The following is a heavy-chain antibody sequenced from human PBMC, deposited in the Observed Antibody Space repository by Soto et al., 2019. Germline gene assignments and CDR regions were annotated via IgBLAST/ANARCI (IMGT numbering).Heavy chain of an antibody. CDR1: GFTFDDYA. V-gene: IGHV3-9*01. Sequence: EVQLVESGGGLVQPGRSLRLSCAASGFTFDDYAMHWVRQAPGKGLEWVSGISWNSGSIGYADSVKGRFTISRDNAKNSLYLQMNSLRAEDTALYSCAKDPSGVATLAFDIWGQGTMVTVSS. CDR3: AKDPSGVATLAFDI. D-gene: IGHD5-12*01. J-gene: IGHJ3*02. CDR2: ISWNSGSI.